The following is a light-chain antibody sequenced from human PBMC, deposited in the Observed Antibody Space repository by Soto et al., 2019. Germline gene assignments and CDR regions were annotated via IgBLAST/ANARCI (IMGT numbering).Light chain of an antibody. J-gene: IGKJ3*01. V-gene: IGKV3-20*01. CDR2: AAS. CDR1: QSVSSSY. CDR3: QQYGSSLFT. Sequence: EIVLTQSPGTLSLSPGERATLSCRASQSVSSSYLSWYQQKLGQAPRLLTYAASSRATGIPDRFSGSGSGTYFTLTSSRLEPEDFAVYYCQQYGSSLFTFGPGTKVDI.